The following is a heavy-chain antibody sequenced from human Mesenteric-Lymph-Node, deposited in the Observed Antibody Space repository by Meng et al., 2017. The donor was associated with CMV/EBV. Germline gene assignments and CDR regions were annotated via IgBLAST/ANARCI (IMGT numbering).Heavy chain of an antibody. CDR2: ISSSGLTI. Sequence: GESLKISCAASGFTVSSNYMSWVRQAPGKGLEWVAYISSSGLTIYYADSVKGRFTISRDNVNDSLFLQINSLRAEDTAVYFCVRGFQRYNWNYRSFDYWGQGTRVTVSS. J-gene: IGHJ4*02. V-gene: IGHV3-48*01. CDR3: VRGFQRYNWNYRSFDY. CDR1: GFTVSSNY. D-gene: IGHD1-7*01.